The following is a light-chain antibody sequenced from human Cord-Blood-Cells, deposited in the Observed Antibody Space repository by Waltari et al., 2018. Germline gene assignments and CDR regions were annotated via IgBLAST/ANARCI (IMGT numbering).Light chain of an antibody. CDR3: SSYTSSSTWV. V-gene: IGLV2-14*03. CDR2: DVS. J-gene: IGLJ3*02. Sequence: QSALTQPASVSGSPGQSITIPCTGTSSDVGGYNYDSWYQQHPSKAPKLMIYDVSNRPSGVSNRFSGSKSGNTASLTISGLQAEDEADYYCSSYTSSSTWVFGGGTKLTVL. CDR1: SSDVGGYNY.